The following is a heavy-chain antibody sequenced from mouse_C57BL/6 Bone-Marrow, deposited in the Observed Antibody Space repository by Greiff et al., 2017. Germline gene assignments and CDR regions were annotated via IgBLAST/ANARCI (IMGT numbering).Heavy chain of an antibody. CDR2: ISDGGSYT. CDR3: ARGLRRLLFAY. D-gene: IGHD1-1*01. CDR1: GFTFSSYA. Sequence: EVQLQQSGGGLVKPGGSLKLPCAASGFTFSSYAMSWVRQTPEKRLEWVATISDGGSYTYYPDNVKGRFTISRDNAKNNLYLQMSHLKSEDTAMYYCARGLRRLLFAYWGQGTLVTVSS. V-gene: IGHV5-4*01. J-gene: IGHJ3*01.